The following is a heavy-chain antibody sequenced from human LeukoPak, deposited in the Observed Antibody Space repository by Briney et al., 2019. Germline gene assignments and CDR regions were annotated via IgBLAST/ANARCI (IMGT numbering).Heavy chain of an antibody. CDR1: GASLAYYY. V-gene: IGHV4-59*01. CDR2: IYYSGST. Sequence: PSETLSLTCSVSGASLAYYYWSWIRQPPGKGLEWIGNIYYSGSTKFNPSLRSRVTISVDTSKNQFPLKLSSVTAADPAVYYCARKGYSVYDGLDYWGRGTLVTVSS. D-gene: IGHD5/OR15-5a*01. CDR3: ARKGYSVYDGLDY. J-gene: IGHJ4*02.